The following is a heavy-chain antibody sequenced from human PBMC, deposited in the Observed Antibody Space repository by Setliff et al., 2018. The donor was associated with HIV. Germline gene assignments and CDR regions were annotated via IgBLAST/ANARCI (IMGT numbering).Heavy chain of an antibody. D-gene: IGHD3-16*01. CDR3: AREFLLGDKSFLGH. CDR2: INTKTGAP. V-gene: IGHV7-4-1*01. CDR1: GYIFRNDA. Sequence: ASVKVSCKASGYIFRNDAMNWVRQVPGQGLEWLGWINTKTGAPTYAQGLTGRFVFSLDSSVSTTYLEIRDLEVGDTATYYCAREFLLGDKSFLGHWGQGTLVTVSS. J-gene: IGHJ4*02.